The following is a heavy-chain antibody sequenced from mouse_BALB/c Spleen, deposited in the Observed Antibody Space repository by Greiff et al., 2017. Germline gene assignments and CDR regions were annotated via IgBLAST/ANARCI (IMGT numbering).Heavy chain of an antibody. CDR3: ARGYYYGSSYEWFAY. V-gene: IGHV1-63*02. Sequence: QVHVKQSGAELVRPGTSVKMSCKAAGYTFTNYWIGWVKQRPGHGLEWIGDIYPGGGYTNYNEKFKGKATLTADTSSSTAYMQLSSLTSEDSAIYYCARGYYYGSSYEWFAYWGQGTLVTVSA. J-gene: IGHJ3*01. D-gene: IGHD1-1*01. CDR2: IYPGGGYT. CDR1: GYTFTNYW.